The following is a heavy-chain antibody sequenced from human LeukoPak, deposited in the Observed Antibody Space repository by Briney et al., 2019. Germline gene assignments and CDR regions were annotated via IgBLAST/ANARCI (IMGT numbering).Heavy chain of an antibody. J-gene: IGHJ4*02. V-gene: IGHV3-23*01. Sequence: GGSLRLSCAASGFTFSSYAMSWVRQAPGKGLEWVSAISGSGGSTYYADSVKGRFTISRDNSKNTLYLQMTSLRAEDRAVYYCAKGAARGYSGYDPYFDYWGQGTLVTVSS. CDR1: GFTFSSYA. CDR2: ISGSGGST. CDR3: AKGAARGYSGYDPYFDY. D-gene: IGHD5-12*01.